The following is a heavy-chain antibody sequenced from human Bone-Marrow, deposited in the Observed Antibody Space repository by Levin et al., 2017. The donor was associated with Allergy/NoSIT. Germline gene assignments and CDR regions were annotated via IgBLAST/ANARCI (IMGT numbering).Heavy chain of an antibody. V-gene: IGHV3-30*18. J-gene: IGHJ4*02. CDR3: AKDIEEQLVDS. D-gene: IGHD6-13*01. CDR2: ISKDGTNK. Sequence: GGSLRLSCAASGFTFTNYGMHWVRQAPGKGLQWVGLISKDGTNKYYTDSVKGRFTISRDNSRNTVYLQMTSLRPEDTAVYYCAKDIEEQLVDSWGQGTLVTVSS. CDR1: GFTFTNYG.